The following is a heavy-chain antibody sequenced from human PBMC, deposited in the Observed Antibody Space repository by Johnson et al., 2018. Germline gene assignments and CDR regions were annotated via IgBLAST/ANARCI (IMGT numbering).Heavy chain of an antibody. V-gene: IGHV3-48*01. CDR3: ARERRWSGWSSSAFDV. CDR2: IRRTSNDI. D-gene: IGHD6-19*01. J-gene: IGHJ3*01. Sequence: QLVESGGGLVQPGGSLRLSCAASGFAFDTYNMNWVRQAPGKWLEWVSYIRRTSNDIYYADSVKGRFTISREKAKNSMYLKMNSLRAEDTAVYYGARERRWSGWSSSAFDVWGQGTMVTVSS. CDR1: GFAFDTYN.